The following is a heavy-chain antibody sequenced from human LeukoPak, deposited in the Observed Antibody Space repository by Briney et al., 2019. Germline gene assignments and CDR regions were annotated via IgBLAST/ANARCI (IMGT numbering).Heavy chain of an antibody. CDR3: ARRMGLYYYDSSAIGTR. V-gene: IGHV3-48*04. J-gene: IGHJ4*02. Sequence: GGSLRLSCAASGFTLSSFGMNWVRQAPGKGLEWVSYIGTTTSTIYYADSVKGRFTISRDNAKNSLYLQMNSLRAEDTAVYYCARRMGLYYYDSSAIGTRWGQGTLVTVSS. CDR1: GFTLSSFG. CDR2: IGTTTSTI. D-gene: IGHD3-22*01.